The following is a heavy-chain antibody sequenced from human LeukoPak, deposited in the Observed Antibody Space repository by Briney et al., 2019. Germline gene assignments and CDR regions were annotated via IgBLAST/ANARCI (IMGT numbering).Heavy chain of an antibody. CDR1: GYTFTGYY. D-gene: IGHD3-3*01. Sequence: ASVKVSCKASGYTFTGYYMHWVRQAAGQGLEWMGWINPNSGGTNYAQKSQGRVTMTRDTSISTAYMELSRLRSDDTAVYYCARDPLYYDFWSGYYLWGQGTLVTVSS. V-gene: IGHV1-2*02. J-gene: IGHJ4*02. CDR2: INPNSGGT. CDR3: ARDPLYYDFWSGYYL.